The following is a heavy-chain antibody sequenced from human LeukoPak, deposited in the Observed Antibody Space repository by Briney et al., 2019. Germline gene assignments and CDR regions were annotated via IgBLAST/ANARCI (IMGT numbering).Heavy chain of an antibody. J-gene: IGHJ4*02. D-gene: IGHD1-26*01. CDR3: ARGGAYSGSYFSY. V-gene: IGHV3-48*03. CDR2: ISSSGSTI. CDR1: GFTFSSYE. Sequence: GGSLRLSCAASGFTFSSYEMNWVRQAPGKGLEWVSYISSSGSTIYYADSVKGRFTISRGNAKNSLYLQMNSLRAEDTAVYYCARGGAYSGSYFSYWGQGTLVTVSS.